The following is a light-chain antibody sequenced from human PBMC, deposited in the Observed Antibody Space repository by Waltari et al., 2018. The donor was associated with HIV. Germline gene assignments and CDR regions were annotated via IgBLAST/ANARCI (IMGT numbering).Light chain of an antibody. J-gene: IGKJ4*01. CDR3: QQRSNWPAT. CDR1: QSVSSY. Sequence: EIVLTQSPATLSLSPGERATLSCRASQSVSSYLAWYQQKPGQAPRLLIYDASNRAPGIPARFSGRRPGTDVTLTISSLEPEDFAVYYCQQRSNWPATFGGGTKVEIK. CDR2: DAS. V-gene: IGKV3-11*01.